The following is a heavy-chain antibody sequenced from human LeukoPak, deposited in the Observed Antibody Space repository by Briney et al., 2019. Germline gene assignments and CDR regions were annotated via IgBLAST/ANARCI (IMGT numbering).Heavy chain of an antibody. CDR3: ARDPALDCGGDCYSFGLDY. V-gene: IGHV1-18*04. J-gene: IGHJ4*02. CDR2: ISAYNGNT. Sequence: GASVKVSCKASGYSFTSYGISWVRQAPGQGLEWMGWISAYNGNTNYAQKLQGRVTMTTDTSTSTAYMELRSLGSDDTAVYYCARDPALDCGGDCYSFGLDYWGQGTLVTVSS. D-gene: IGHD2-21*02. CDR1: GYSFTSYG.